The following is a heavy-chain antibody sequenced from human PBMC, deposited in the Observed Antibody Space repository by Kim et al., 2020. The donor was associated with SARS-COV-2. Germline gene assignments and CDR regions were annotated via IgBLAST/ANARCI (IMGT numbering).Heavy chain of an antibody. V-gene: IGHV4-39*01. Sequence: SETLSLTCTVSGGSISSSSYYWGWIRQPPGKGLEWIGSIYYSGSTYYNPSLKSRVTISVDTSKNQFSLKLSSVTAADTAVYYCARLDCSSTSCYPMFDYWGQGTLVTVSS. CDR1: GGSISSSSYY. J-gene: IGHJ4*02. CDR3: ARLDCSSTSCYPMFDY. D-gene: IGHD2-2*01. CDR2: IYYSGST.